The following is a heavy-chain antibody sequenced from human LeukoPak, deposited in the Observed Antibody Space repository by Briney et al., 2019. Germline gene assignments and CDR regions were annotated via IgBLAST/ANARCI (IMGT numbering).Heavy chain of an antibody. CDR1: GYTFTGYY. CDR2: IIPILGIA. V-gene: IGHV1-69*02. D-gene: IGHD2-2*01. J-gene: IGHJ6*02. Sequence: SVTVSCKASGYTFTGYYMHWVRQAPGQGLEWMGRIIPILGIANYAQKFQGRVTITADKSMSTAYMERSSLRSEDTAVYYCARSVVVPAANGMDVWGQGTTVTVSS. CDR3: ARSVVVPAANGMDV.